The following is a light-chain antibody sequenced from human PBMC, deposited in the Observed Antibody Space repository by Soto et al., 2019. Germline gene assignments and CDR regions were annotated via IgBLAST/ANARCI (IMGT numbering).Light chain of an antibody. CDR3: SSYTSSGRYV. V-gene: IGLV2-14*01. CDR2: DVS. CDR1: SSDVGGYSH. J-gene: IGLJ1*01. Sequence: QSVLTQPASVSGSPGQSITISCTGTSSDVGGYSHVSWYQQNTGKAPKLMVYDVSNRPSGVSNRFSGSKSGNTASLTISGLLAEDEADYYCSSYTSSGRYVFGPGTKVTV.